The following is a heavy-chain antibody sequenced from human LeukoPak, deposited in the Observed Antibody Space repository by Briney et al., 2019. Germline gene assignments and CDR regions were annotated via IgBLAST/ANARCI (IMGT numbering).Heavy chain of an antibody. Sequence: SQTLSLTCVISGDSVSSNTAAWNWIRQSPSGGLEWLGRTYYRSKWYNDYAVSVKSRITINPDTSKNQFSLQLDSVTPEDTAVYYCARYQATAVDYWGQGTLVTVSS. CDR1: GDSVSSNTAA. CDR3: ARYQATAVDY. J-gene: IGHJ4*02. CDR2: TYYRSKWYN. D-gene: IGHD1-1*01. V-gene: IGHV6-1*01.